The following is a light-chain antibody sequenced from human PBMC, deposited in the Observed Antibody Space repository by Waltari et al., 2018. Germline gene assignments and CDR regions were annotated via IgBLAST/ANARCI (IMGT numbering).Light chain of an antibody. CDR3: CSFATNSIVI. Sequence: QSALTQPAPVSGSPGQSITIHCSGTGSDVGSYNLVSRYQQHPGKAPNLIIYEVNMRPSGVSVRFSGSKSGVTASLTISGLQSEDEAVYFCCSFATNSIVIFGGGTKLTVL. J-gene: IGLJ2*01. CDR2: EVN. V-gene: IGLV2-23*02. CDR1: GSDVGSYNL.